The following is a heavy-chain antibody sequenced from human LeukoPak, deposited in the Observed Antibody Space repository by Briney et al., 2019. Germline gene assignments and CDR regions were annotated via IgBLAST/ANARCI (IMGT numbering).Heavy chain of an antibody. Sequence: ASVKVSCEASGYTFTGYYMHWVRQAPGQGLEWMGWINPNSGGTNYAQKFQGRVTMTRDTSISTAYMELSRLRSDDTAVYYCARGPPVEGYCSGGSCKDAFDIWGQGTMVTVSS. CDR3: ARGPPVEGYCSGGSCKDAFDI. V-gene: IGHV1-2*02. J-gene: IGHJ3*02. D-gene: IGHD2-15*01. CDR2: INPNSGGT. CDR1: GYTFTGYY.